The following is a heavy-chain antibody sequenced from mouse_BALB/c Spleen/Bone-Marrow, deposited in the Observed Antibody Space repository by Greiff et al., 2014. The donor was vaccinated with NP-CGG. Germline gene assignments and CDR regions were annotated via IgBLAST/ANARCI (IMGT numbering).Heavy chain of an antibody. J-gene: IGHJ4*01. V-gene: IGHV5-12-2*01. Sequence: EVKLVESGGGLVQPGGSLKLSCAASGFTFSSYTMSWVRQTPEKRLEWVAYISNGGGSTYYPDTVKGRFTISRDSAKNTLYLQMSSLKSDDTAMYYCARHVGNPYAMDYWGQGTSVTVSS. CDR3: ARHVGNPYAMDY. CDR1: GFTFSSYT. CDR2: ISNGGGST. D-gene: IGHD3-1*01.